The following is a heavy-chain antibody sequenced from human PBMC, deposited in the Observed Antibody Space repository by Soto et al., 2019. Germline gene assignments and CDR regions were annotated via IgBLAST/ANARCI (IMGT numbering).Heavy chain of an antibody. CDR3: ARFYYDSSGYYYGLDY. D-gene: IGHD3-22*01. CDR2: ISYDGSNK. Sequence: QVQLVESGGGVVQPGRSLRLSCAASGFTFSSYAMHWVRQAPGKGLEWVAVISYDGSNKYYADSVKGRFTISRANSKNTLYLQMNSLRAEDTAVYYCARFYYDSSGYYYGLDYWGQGTLVTVSS. V-gene: IGHV3-30-3*01. CDR1: GFTFSSYA. J-gene: IGHJ4*02.